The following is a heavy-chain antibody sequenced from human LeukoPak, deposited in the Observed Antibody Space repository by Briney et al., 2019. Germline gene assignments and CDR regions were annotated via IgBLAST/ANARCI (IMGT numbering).Heavy chain of an antibody. CDR2: INPNSGGT. CDR3: ARAEGLDYYYYMDV. V-gene: IGHV1-2*04. J-gene: IGHJ6*03. Sequence: ASVKVSCKASGYTFTGYYMHWVRQAPGQGLEWMGWINPNSGGTNYAQKFQGWVTMTRDTSISTAYMELSSLRSEDTAVYYCARAEGLDYYYYMDVWGKGTTVTVSS. CDR1: GYTFTGYY. D-gene: IGHD3/OR15-3a*01.